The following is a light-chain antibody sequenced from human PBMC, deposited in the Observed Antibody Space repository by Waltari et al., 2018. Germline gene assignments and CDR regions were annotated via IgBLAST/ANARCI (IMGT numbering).Light chain of an antibody. Sequence: QSVLTQPPSPSGAPGPRVPIPCTGSSSNIGAGYGVTWYQQLPRTAPTLLIYDDTNRPSWVPARFSGSKSGASASLAITGLQAEDEADYYCQSYDSSLRGFYVFGTGTKVTV. CDR2: DDT. J-gene: IGLJ1*01. V-gene: IGLV1-40*01. CDR3: QSYDSSLRGFYV. CDR1: SSNIGAGYG.